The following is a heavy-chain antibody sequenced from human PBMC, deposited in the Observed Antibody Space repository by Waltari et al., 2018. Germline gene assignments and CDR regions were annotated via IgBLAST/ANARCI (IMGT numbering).Heavy chain of an antibody. Sequence: QVQLQESGPGLVQPSETLSLTCSVSGGSMTSSYWSWIRQPRGKGLEWFGYIYYTGSTNYNPSRKSRVTVAVDTSKNQFSLKLSSVTAADTAVYYCARQGRTSPYYGMDVWGQGSTVTVSS. J-gene: IGHJ6*02. CDR1: GGSMTSSY. CDR2: IYYTGST. CDR3: ARQGRTSPYYGMDV. D-gene: IGHD2-2*01. V-gene: IGHV4-59*08.